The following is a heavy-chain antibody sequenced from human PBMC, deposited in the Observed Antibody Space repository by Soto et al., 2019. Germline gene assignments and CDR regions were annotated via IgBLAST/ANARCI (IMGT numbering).Heavy chain of an antibody. CDR2: IYYSGST. CDR1: GGSISRGGYY. V-gene: IGHV4-31*03. J-gene: IGHJ5*02. D-gene: IGHD1-20*01. Sequence: SETLSLTCTVAGGSISRGGYYWSWIRQHPGKGLEWIGYIYYSGSTYYNPSLKSRVTISVDTSKNQFSLKLSSVTAADTAVYYCARVGGINWFDPWGQGTLVTVSS. CDR3: ARVGGINWFDP.